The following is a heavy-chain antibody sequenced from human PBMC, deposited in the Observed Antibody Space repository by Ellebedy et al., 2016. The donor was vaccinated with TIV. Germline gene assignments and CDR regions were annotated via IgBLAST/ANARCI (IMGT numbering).Heavy chain of an antibody. CDR3: ARDRDIVGYYYGLDV. V-gene: IGHV4-4*02. D-gene: IGHD3-16*01. CDR1: GGSISSNKW. Sequence: SETLSLXXAVSGGSISSNKWWSWVRQPPGKGLEWIGYIDYSWSTNYNPSLKSRVTISIDTSKNQFYLRLSSVTAADTGVYYCARDRDIVGYYYGLDVWGQGTTVTVSS. J-gene: IGHJ6*02. CDR2: IDYSWST.